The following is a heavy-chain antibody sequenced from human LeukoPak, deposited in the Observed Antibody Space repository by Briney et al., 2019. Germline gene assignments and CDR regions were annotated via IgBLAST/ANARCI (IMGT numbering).Heavy chain of an antibody. CDR2: IIPIFGTA. D-gene: IGHD2-2*01. J-gene: IGHJ3*02. Sequence: ASVKVSCKASGGTFSSYAISWVRQAPGQGLEWMGRIIPIFGTANYAQKLQGRVTMTTDTSTSTAYMELRSLRSDDTAVYYCARDIVVVPAALGYAFDIWGQGTMVTVSS. V-gene: IGHV1-69*05. CDR1: GGTFSSYA. CDR3: ARDIVVVPAALGYAFDI.